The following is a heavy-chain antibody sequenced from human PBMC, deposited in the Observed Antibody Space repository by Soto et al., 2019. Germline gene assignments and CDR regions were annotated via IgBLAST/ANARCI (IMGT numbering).Heavy chain of an antibody. CDR1: GGSITSGGFS. CDR2: IHHSGST. V-gene: IGHV4-30-2*06. Sequence: QLHLQESGSGLVKPSQTLSLKCAVSGGSITSGGFSWSWIRQSPGKGLEWIGYIHHSGSTYYNPSLRSRVTISVDRSKNQFSLKLTYVTAADTAVYYCARVVETYGSWSYYKGPFDSWCQGTLVTVSS. CDR3: ARVVETYGSWSYYKGPFDS. D-gene: IGHD3-10*01. J-gene: IGHJ4*02.